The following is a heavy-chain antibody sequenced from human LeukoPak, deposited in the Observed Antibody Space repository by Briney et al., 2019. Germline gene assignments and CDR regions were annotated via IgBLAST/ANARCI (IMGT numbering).Heavy chain of an antibody. J-gene: IGHJ4*02. CDR1: RFTFSGYW. D-gene: IGHD4-17*01. V-gene: IGHV3-23*01. CDR2: ISASGGST. Sequence: GGSLRLSCAASRFTFSGYWMHWVRQAPGKGLEWVSDISASGGSTYYADSVKGRFTISRDNSKNTLYLQMNSLRAEDTAVYYCAKKETTVTTFFENWGQGTLVTVSS. CDR3: AKKETTVTTFFEN.